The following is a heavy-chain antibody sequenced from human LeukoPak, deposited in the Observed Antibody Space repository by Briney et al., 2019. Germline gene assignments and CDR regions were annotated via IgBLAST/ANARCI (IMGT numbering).Heavy chain of an antibody. V-gene: IGHV4-59*01. J-gene: IGHJ4*02. CDR3: ARVFRFGVFDY. CDR2: IYYSGST. CDR1: GGSISSYC. Sequence: SEALSLTCTVSGGSISSYCWSWIRQPPGKGLEWIGYIYYSGSTNYNPSLKSRVTISVDTSKNQFSLKLSSVTAADTAVYYCARVFRFGVFDYWGQGTLVTVSS. D-gene: IGHD3-10*01.